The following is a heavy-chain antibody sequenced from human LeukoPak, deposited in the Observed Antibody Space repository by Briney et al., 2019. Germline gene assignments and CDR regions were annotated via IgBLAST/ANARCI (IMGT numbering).Heavy chain of an antibody. V-gene: IGHV4-59*11. CDR1: GVSINGHY. CDR3: ARVLQNYYHLDV. D-gene: IGHD3-3*01. CDR2: IYDSESA. J-gene: IGHJ6*03. Sequence: SETLSLTCTVSGVSINGHYWSWIRQPPGKGLEWIGFIYDSESANYKSSLESRVTMTLDTSKNQFPRKLNSVTAADTAVYYCARVLQNYYHLDVWGEGTTATVSS.